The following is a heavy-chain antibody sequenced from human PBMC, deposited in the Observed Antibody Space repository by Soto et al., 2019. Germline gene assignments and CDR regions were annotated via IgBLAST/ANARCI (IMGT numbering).Heavy chain of an antibody. Sequence: QVQLQQWGAGLLKPSETLSLTCAVYGGSFSGYYWSWSRQPPGKGLEWIGEINHSGSTNYNPSLKSRVTISVDTSKNQFSLKLSSVTAADTAVYYCAKTHSSGGHDLDYWGQGTLVTVSS. CDR1: GGSFSGYY. D-gene: IGHD6-19*01. J-gene: IGHJ4*02. CDR3: AKTHSSGGHDLDY. V-gene: IGHV4-34*01. CDR2: INHSGST.